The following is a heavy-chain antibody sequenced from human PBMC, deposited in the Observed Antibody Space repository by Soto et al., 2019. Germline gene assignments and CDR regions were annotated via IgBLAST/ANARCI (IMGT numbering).Heavy chain of an antibody. J-gene: IGHJ6*02. CDR3: ARERTGTTSMDV. V-gene: IGHV1-8*01. D-gene: IGHD1-1*01. CDR1: GYTFTSYD. Sequence: QVQLVQYGAEVKKTGASVKVSCKASGYTFTSYDINWVRQATGQGLEWMGWMNPNSGNTGYAQTFQGRVTMTRNTSISTAYMELSSLRSEDTAVYYCARERTGTTSMDVWGQGTTVTVSS. CDR2: MNPNSGNT.